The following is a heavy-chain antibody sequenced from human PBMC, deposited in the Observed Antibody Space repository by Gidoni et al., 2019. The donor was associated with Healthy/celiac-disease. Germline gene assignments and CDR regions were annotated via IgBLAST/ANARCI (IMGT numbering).Heavy chain of an antibody. D-gene: IGHD3-22*01. CDR2: ISSSSSYI. CDR3: ARALYYYDSSGPRDDY. J-gene: IGHJ4*02. V-gene: IGHV3-21*01. CDR1: GFPFVRYS. Sequence: EVPLVESGGGLVKPGGSLRPSCAAPGFPFVRYSMHCVRQAPGKGLEWVSSISSSSSYIYYADSVKGRFTISRDNAKNSLYLQMNSLRAEDTAVYYCARALYYYDSSGPRDDYWGQGTLVTVSS.